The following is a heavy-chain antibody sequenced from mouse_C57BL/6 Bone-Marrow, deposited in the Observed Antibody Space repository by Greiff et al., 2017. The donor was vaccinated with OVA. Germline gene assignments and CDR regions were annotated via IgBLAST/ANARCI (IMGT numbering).Heavy chain of an antibody. J-gene: IGHJ2*01. CDR3: ARREGKLGPHFDY. V-gene: IGHV1-54*01. Sequence: VQLQQSGAELVRPGTSVKVSCKASGYAFTNYLIEWVKQRPGQGLEWIGVINPGSGGTNYNEKFKGKATLTADKSSSTAYMQLSILTSEDSAVYFCARREGKLGPHFDYWGQGTTLTVSS. D-gene: IGHD4-1*01. CDR1: GYAFTNYL. CDR2: INPGSGGT.